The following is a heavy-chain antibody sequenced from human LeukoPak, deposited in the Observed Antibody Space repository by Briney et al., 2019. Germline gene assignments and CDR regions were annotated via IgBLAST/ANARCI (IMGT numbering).Heavy chain of an antibody. D-gene: IGHD3-10*01. V-gene: IGHV1-8*01. CDR1: GYTFTSYD. Sequence: GASVKVSCKASGYTFTSYDINWVRQATGQGLEWMGWMNPTSGHTGYAQNFQGRVTMTRYTSISTAYMELNSLTSEDTAVYYCARSPVGVRKKHDFWGQGTLVIVSS. CDR3: ARSPVGVRKKHDF. CDR2: MNPTSGHT. J-gene: IGHJ4*02.